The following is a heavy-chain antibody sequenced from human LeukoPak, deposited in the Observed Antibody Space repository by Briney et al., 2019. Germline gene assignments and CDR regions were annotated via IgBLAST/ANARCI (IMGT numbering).Heavy chain of an antibody. Sequence: GGSLRLSCAASGFTFNTYNMNWVRQAPGQGLEWVSSITSSSSYIYYADSVKGRFTISRDNAKNSLYLQMNSLRAEDAAIYYCARDRRLASFDYGGQGTLVTVSS. CDR1: GFTFNTYN. CDR3: ARDRRLASFDY. D-gene: IGHD6-25*01. V-gene: IGHV3-21*04. CDR2: ITSSSSYI. J-gene: IGHJ4*02.